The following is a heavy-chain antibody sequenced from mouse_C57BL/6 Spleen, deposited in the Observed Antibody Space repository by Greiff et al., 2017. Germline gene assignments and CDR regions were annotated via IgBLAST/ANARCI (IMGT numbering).Heavy chain of an antibody. J-gene: IGHJ4*01. CDR2: INPNNGGT. V-gene: IGHV1-26*01. CDR1: GYTFTDYY. D-gene: IGHD2-1*01. CDR3: AENGNFYAMDY. Sequence: EVMLQQSGPELVKPGASVKISCKASGYTFTDYYMNWVKQSHGKSLEWIGDINPNNGGTSYNQKFKGKATLTVDKSSSTAYMELRSLTSEDSAVXYCAENGNFYAMDYWGQGTSVTVSS.